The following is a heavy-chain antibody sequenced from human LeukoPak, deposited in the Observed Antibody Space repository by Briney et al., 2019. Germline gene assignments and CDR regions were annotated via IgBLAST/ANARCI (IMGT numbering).Heavy chain of an antibody. CDR3: ATELRVSGSYFFDY. CDR2: FDPEDGET. J-gene: IGHJ4*02. CDR1: GYTLTELS. Sequence: ASVKVSCKVSGYTLTELSMHWVRQAPGKGLEWMGGFDPEDGETIYAQKFQGRVTMTEDTSTDTAYMELSSLRSEDTAVYYCATELRVSGSYFFDYWGQGTLVTVSS. V-gene: IGHV1-24*01. D-gene: IGHD1-26*01.